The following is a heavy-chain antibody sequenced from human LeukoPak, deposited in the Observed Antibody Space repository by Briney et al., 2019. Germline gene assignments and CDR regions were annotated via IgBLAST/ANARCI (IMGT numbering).Heavy chain of an antibody. D-gene: IGHD1-1*01. J-gene: IGHJ6*03. CDR2: INPNTGVT. Sequence: ASVKVSCKPSGYTFTGHYIHWVRQAPGQGLEWMGWINPNTGVTNYAQKFQGRVTMTSDTSVSTGYMELSSLRSDDTAVYYCARDGYVGYYYYMDVWGKGTTVTVSS. V-gene: IGHV1-2*02. CDR1: GYTFTGHY. CDR3: ARDGYVGYYYYMDV.